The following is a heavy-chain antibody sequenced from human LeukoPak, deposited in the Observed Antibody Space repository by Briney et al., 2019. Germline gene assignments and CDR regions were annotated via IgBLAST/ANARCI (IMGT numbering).Heavy chain of an antibody. D-gene: IGHD1-7*01. Sequence: PGGSLRLSCAASGFTFSSYSMNWVRQAPGKGLEWVSSISSSSSYMYYADSVKGRFTISRDNAKNSLYLQMNSLRAEDTAVYYCASLPTKLELRNFDYWGQGTLVTVSS. V-gene: IGHV3-21*01. CDR2: ISSSSSYM. J-gene: IGHJ4*02. CDR1: GFTFSSYS. CDR3: ASLPTKLELRNFDY.